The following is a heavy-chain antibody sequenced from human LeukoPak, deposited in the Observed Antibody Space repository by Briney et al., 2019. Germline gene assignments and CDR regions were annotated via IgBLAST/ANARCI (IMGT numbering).Heavy chain of an antibody. CDR3: SEGYFEPFDH. CDR1: GVSVSTSH. Sequence: SETLSLTRNVSGVSVSTSHWNWIRQRPGKGLEWIGCLSYTGKTDYNPSLKSRVSISLGSSNNHFSLKLTSVTAADTAVYYCSEGYFEPFDHWGQGILVTVSS. V-gene: IGHV4-59*02. D-gene: IGHD2/OR15-2a*01. J-gene: IGHJ4*02. CDR2: LSYTGKT.